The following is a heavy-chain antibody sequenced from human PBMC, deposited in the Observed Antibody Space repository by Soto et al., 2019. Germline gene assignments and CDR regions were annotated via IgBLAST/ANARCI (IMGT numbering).Heavy chain of an antibody. CDR2: ITRTDST. CDR1: GFTFSNYA. V-gene: IGHV3-23*01. J-gene: IGHJ4*02. CDR3: AKALVGEVGATDY. D-gene: IGHD1-26*01. Sequence: EVQLLESGGGLVQPGGSLRLSCTASGFTFSNYAMSWVRQAPGKGLEWVSAITRTDSTYYAAAVKGRFTISRDNSRNTLYLQMNSLGAEDAALYYCAKALVGEVGATDYWGQGTLITVSS.